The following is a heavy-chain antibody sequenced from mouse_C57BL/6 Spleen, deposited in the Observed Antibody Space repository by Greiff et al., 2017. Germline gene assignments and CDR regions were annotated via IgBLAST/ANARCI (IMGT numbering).Heavy chain of an antibody. CDR2: ISSGSSTI. D-gene: IGHD2-1*01. J-gene: IGHJ1*03. CDR1: GFTFSDYG. Sequence: EVQLVESGGGLVKPGGSLKLSCAASGFTFSDYGMHWVRQAPEKGLEWVAYISSGSSTIYYADTVKGRFTITRDNAKNTLFLQMTSLRSEDTAMYYCARGGNYENFDVWGTGTTVTVSS. V-gene: IGHV5-17*01. CDR3: ARGGNYENFDV.